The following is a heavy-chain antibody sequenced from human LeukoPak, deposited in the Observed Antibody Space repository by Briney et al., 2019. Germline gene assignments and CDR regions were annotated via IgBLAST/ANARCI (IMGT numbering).Heavy chain of an antibody. V-gene: IGHV3-30-3*01. CDR2: ISYDGSNK. CDR1: GFTFSSYA. CDR3: ARDHRSGSYPLSYYFDY. D-gene: IGHD1-26*01. J-gene: IGHJ4*02. Sequence: GGSLRLSCAASGFTFSSYAMHWVRQAPGKGLEWVTVISYDGSNKYYADSVKGRFTISRDISKNTLYLQMNSLRAEDTAVYYCARDHRSGSYPLSYYFDYWGQGTLVTVSS.